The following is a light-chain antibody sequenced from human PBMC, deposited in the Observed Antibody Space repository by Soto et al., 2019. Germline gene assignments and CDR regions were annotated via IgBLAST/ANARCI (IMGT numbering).Light chain of an antibody. Sequence: ELTQPPSVSVAPGQTATISCGGDDVGGKSVQWYQQKPGQAPVLVLYDARDRPSGIPERFSGSNSGNTATLTISWVEAGDEADFYCQVWDTTTDQYIFGSGTKVTVL. V-gene: IGLV3-21*02. J-gene: IGLJ1*01. CDR1: DVGGKS. CDR2: DAR. CDR3: QVWDTTTDQYI.